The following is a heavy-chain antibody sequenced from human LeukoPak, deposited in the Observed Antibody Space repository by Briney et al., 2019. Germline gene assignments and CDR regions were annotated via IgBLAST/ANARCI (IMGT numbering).Heavy chain of an antibody. Sequence: ASVKVSCKASGYTFTSYGISWVRQAPGQGLEWMGWISVYNGDTNYAQKLQGRVTMTTDTSTSTAYMELRSLRSDDTAVYYCARDSDGLQLLPGAFDIWGQGTMVTVSS. CDR2: ISVYNGDT. V-gene: IGHV1-18*01. D-gene: IGHD5-24*01. J-gene: IGHJ3*02. CDR3: ARDSDGLQLLPGAFDI. CDR1: GYTFTSYG.